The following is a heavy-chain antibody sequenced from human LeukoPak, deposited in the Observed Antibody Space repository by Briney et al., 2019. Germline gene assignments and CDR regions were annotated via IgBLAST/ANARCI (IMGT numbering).Heavy chain of an antibody. D-gene: IGHD1-26*01. CDR2: IHYSGST. Sequence: KPSETLSLTCTVSGGSISNGDSYWTWVRQPPGKGLEYIGYIHYSGSTHYNPSLKSRVTIAIDTSKKQFSLRLSSVTAADTAVYYCARQWSSGSYLNWFDPWGQGTLVTVSS. CDR1: GGSISNGDSY. J-gene: IGHJ5*02. V-gene: IGHV4-30-4*01. CDR3: ARQWSSGSYLNWFDP.